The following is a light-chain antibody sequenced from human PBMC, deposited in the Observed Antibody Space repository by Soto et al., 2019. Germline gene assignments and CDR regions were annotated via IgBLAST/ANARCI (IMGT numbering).Light chain of an antibody. CDR2: KAS. CDR3: QQYNSYVLT. CDR1: QSITTW. J-gene: IGKJ1*01. Sequence: DIRLTQSPSTLSASVGDKVTITCRASQSITTWLAWYQQKPGKGPNLLIYKASTLVSGVTARFSGGGSGTEFTLTISSRQPDYFATYYCQQYNSYVLTFGEGTNVQVK. V-gene: IGKV1-5*03.